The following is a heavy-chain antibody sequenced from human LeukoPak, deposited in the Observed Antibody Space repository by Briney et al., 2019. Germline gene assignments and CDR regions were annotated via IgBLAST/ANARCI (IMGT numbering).Heavy chain of an antibody. CDR2: ISSSSSYI. CDR3: ASRPLYYDFWSGEGEYYFDF. J-gene: IGHJ4*02. V-gene: IGHV3-21*01. CDR1: GFTFSSYS. D-gene: IGHD3-3*01. Sequence: GGSLRLSCAASGFTFSSYSMNWVRQAPGKGLEWVSSISSSSSYIYYADSVKGRFTISRDNAKNSLYLQMNSLRAEATAVYYCASRPLYYDFWSGEGEYYFDFWGQGTLVTVSS.